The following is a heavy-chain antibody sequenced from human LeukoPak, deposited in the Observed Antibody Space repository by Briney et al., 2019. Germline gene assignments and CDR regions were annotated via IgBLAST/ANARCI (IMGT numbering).Heavy chain of an antibody. D-gene: IGHD4-11*01. Sequence: GGSLRLSCVGSGFTFRSYWMTWVRQAPGKGLEWVANIKQDGHEKNYVDSVKGRFTISRDNAENSLSLQMNSLRAEDTAVYYCARVPGNYGGAFDIWGQGTMVTVSS. CDR3: ARVPGNYGGAFDI. J-gene: IGHJ3*02. V-gene: IGHV3-7*03. CDR1: GFTFRSYW. CDR2: IKQDGHEK.